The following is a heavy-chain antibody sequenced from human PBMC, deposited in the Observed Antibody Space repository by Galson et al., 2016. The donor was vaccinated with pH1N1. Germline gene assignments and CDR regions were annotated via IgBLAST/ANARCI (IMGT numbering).Heavy chain of an antibody. V-gene: IGHV1-18*01. CDR2: VSTSNGNT. J-gene: IGHJ4*02. CDR3: ARLGASVGGTTY. Sequence: SVKVSCKASGHTFTSYGISWVRQAPGQGLEFMGWVSTSNGNTHFAQKFQGRVTLTTDTSTSTAYMELRSLRSDDTAVYYCARLGASVGGTTYWGQGTLVTVSS. D-gene: IGHD6-19*01. CDR1: GHTFTSYG.